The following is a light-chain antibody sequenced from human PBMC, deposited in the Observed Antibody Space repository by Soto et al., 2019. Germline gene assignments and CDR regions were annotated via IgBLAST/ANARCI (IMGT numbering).Light chain of an antibody. J-gene: IGKJ1*01. Sequence: EIVMTQSPVTLSVSPGERATLSCRATQSISSDLAWYQQKPGQAPRLLTHGASTRATNIPARFSGSGSGTEFTLTISSLQSEAFAVYFCQQYNNWPRTFGQGTKVEIQ. CDR1: QSISSD. CDR3: QQYNNWPRT. V-gene: IGKV3-15*01. CDR2: GAS.